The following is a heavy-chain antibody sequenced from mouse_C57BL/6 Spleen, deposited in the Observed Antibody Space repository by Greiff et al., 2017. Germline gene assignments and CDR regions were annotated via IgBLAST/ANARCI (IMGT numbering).Heavy chain of an antibody. CDR1: GYTFTTYP. CDR2: FHPYNDDT. V-gene: IGHV1-47*01. CDR3: ARRDDYDGGTYAMDY. J-gene: IGHJ4*01. D-gene: IGHD2-4*01. Sequence: VKLQESGAELVKPGASVKMSCKASGYTFTTYPIEWMKQNHGKSLEWIGNFHPYNDDTKYNEKFKGKATLTVEKSSSTVYLELSRLTSDDSAVYYCARRDDYDGGTYAMDYWGQGTSVTVSS.